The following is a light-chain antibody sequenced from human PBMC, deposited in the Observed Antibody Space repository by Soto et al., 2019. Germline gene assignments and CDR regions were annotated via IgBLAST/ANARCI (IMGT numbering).Light chain of an antibody. CDR2: AAS. CDR3: QQLNDRRFS. Sequence: DIQMTQSPSTLSASVGDTVIITCRASQNIRTWLAWYQQKSGKAPKLLIYAASTLQSGVPSRFSGSGSGTDFTLTISSLQPEDFATYYCQQLNDRRFSFGQGTKLDIK. V-gene: IGKV1-5*01. CDR1: QNIRTW. J-gene: IGKJ2*01.